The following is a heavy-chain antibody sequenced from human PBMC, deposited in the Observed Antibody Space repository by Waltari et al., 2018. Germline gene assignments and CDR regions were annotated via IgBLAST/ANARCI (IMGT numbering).Heavy chain of an antibody. D-gene: IGHD6-19*01. CDR2: INPKSGET. CDR3: AKDRYTSTWGSGTGDS. J-gene: IGHJ4*02. Sequence: QVQLVQSGTEVKKPGASVKAPCKASGYTFAGHYIHWVRQAPGQGLEWMGWINPKSGETSYALKLEGRVTLTTDTATTTAFMELSDLKSDDTAIYYCAKDRYTSTWGSGTGDSWGQGTLVTVSS. V-gene: IGHV1-2*02. CDR1: GYTFAGHY.